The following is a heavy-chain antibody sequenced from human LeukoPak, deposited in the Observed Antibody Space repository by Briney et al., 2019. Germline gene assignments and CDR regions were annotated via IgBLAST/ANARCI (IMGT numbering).Heavy chain of an antibody. CDR1: GYTFTGYY. D-gene: IGHD5-12*01. CDR3: ARDSGLGYSGYDLAW. J-gene: IGHJ4*02. Sequence: ASVKVSCKASGYTFTGYYIHWVRQAPGQGLEWMGWIYPNSGGTKYAQKFQGRVTMTRDTSISTAYMELSSLASDDTAVYYCARDSGLGYSGYDLAWWGQGTLVTVSS. CDR2: IYPNSGGT. V-gene: IGHV1-2*02.